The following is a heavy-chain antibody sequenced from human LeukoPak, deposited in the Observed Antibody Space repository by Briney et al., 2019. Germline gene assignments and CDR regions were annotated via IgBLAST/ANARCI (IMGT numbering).Heavy chain of an antibody. J-gene: IGHJ4*02. Sequence: PGGSLRLSCAASGFTFSSYGMNWLRQAPGQGLEWVSSISSSSSYIYYADSVKGRFTISRDNAKNSLYLQMNSLRAEDTAVYYCARDTMGSCGGDCYSDYWGQGTLVTVSS. V-gene: IGHV3-21*01. D-gene: IGHD2-21*02. CDR1: GFTFSSYG. CDR3: ARDTMGSCGGDCYSDY. CDR2: ISSSSSYI.